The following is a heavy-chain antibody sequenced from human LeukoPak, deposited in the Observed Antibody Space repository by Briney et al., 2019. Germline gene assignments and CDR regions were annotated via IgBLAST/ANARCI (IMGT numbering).Heavy chain of an antibody. CDR2: IKQDGSEK. Sequence: GGSLRLSCAASGFSFSTYNMNWVRQAPGKGLDWVANIKQDGSEKYYVDSVKGRFTISRDNAKNSLYLQMNSLRAEDTAIYYCVIAYASSENWRFDYWGQGTQVTVSS. CDR3: VIAYASSENWRFDY. CDR1: GFSFSTYN. V-gene: IGHV3-7*01. J-gene: IGHJ4*02. D-gene: IGHD2-8*01.